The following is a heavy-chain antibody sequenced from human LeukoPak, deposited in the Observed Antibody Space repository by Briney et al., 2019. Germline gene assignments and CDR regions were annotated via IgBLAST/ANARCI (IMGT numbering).Heavy chain of an antibody. J-gene: IGHJ5*02. V-gene: IGHV3-30*04. CDR3: AKDLGSWYPDGRFDP. Sequence: GGSLRLSCAASGFTFSSYAMHWVRQAPGKGLEWVAVISYDGSNKYYADSVKGRFTISRDNSKNTLYLQMNSLRAEDTAVYYCAKDLGSWYPDGRFDPWGQGTLVTVSS. D-gene: IGHD6-13*01. CDR1: GFTFSSYA. CDR2: ISYDGSNK.